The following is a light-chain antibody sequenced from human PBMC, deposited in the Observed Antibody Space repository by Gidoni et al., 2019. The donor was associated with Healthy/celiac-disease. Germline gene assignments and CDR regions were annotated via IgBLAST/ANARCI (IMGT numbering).Light chain of an antibody. CDR3: QQYNSYSQT. J-gene: IGKJ1*01. Sequence: DIQMTQSPSTLSASVGDRVTITCRPSQSISSWLAWYQQKPGKAPKLLIYDASSLESGVPSRFSGSGSGTEFTLTISSLQPDDFATYYCQQYNSYSQTFGQGTKVEIK. CDR1: QSISSW. V-gene: IGKV1-5*01. CDR2: DAS.